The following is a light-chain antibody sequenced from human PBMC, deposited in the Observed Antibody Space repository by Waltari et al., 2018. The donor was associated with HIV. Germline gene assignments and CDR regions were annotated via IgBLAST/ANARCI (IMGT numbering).Light chain of an antibody. CDR2: EDD. J-gene: IGLJ2*01. Sequence: NFMLTQPHSMSESPGKTVTISCTRSSGGIAPTNVLWYQQRPGSAPTSVIYEDDQRPSGVPDRFSGSIDSSTNSASLTISGLKTEDEADYYCQSYDSTSVVFGGGTKLTVL. CDR3: QSYDSTSVV. CDR1: SGGIAPTN. V-gene: IGLV6-57*03.